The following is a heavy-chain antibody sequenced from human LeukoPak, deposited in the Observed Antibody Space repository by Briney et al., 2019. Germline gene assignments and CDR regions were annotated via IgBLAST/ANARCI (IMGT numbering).Heavy chain of an antibody. CDR1: GYTFTGYY. Sequence: ASVKVSCKASGYTFTGYYMHWVRQAPGQGLEWTGWINPNSGGTNYAQKFQGRVTMTRDTSISTAYMELSRLRSDDTAVYYCARDSYSAQGAFDIWGQGTMVTVSS. V-gene: IGHV1-2*02. CDR3: ARDSYSAQGAFDI. CDR2: INPNSGGT. J-gene: IGHJ3*02. D-gene: IGHD6-6*01.